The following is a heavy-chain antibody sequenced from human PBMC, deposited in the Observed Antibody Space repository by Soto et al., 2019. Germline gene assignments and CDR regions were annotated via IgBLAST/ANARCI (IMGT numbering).Heavy chain of an antibody. J-gene: IGHJ3*02. V-gene: IGHV1-18*01. Sequence: ASVKVSCKASGYTFTSYGISWVRQAPGQGLEWMGWISAYNGNTNYAQKLQGRVTMTTDTSTSTAYMELRSLRSDDTAVYYCARGVGYYDSSGLDAFDIWGQGTMGTV. CDR3: ARGVGYYDSSGLDAFDI. CDR2: ISAYNGNT. D-gene: IGHD3-22*01. CDR1: GYTFTSYG.